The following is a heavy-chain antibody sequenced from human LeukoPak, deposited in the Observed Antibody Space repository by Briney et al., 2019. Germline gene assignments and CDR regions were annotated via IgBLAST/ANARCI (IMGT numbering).Heavy chain of an antibody. J-gene: IGHJ1*01. V-gene: IGHV1-18*01. CDR2: ISAVNGNT. CDR3: ARVPLSDPSGHYYPH. Sequence: ASVRVSCKASGYTFTIYGVTRVRQAPGQGLEWMGCISAVNGNTNYAQNLQGRVTMTTDTSTSTAYMELNSLSSEDTAVYYCARVPLSDPSGHYYPHWGQGTLVTVSS. CDR1: GYTFTIYG. D-gene: IGHD3-22*01.